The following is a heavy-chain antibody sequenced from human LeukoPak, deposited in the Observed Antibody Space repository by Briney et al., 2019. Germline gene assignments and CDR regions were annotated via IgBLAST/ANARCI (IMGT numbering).Heavy chain of an antibody. V-gene: IGHV3-7*01. CDR3: ARGGYSFDY. Sequence: GGSLRLSCAASGFRFTGYWMTWVRQAPGKGLEWVARLHPDGSERNYVGSVEGRFTVSGDNAKSSPYLQMYSLRVEDTAVYYCARGGYSFDYLGQGTLVTVSS. CDR2: LHPDGSER. D-gene: IGHD5-12*01. CDR1: GFRFTGYW. J-gene: IGHJ4*02.